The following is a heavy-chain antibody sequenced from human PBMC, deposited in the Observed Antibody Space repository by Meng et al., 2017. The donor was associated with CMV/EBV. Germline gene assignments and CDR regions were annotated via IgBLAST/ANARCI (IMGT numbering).Heavy chain of an antibody. CDR3: ARGSGAGTTWSYFDY. Sequence: QGPVVQSGAEGKKPGSSVKVSCKASGGTFSSYAISWVRQAPGQGLEWMGGIIPIFGTANYAQKFQGRVTITADESTSTAYMELSSLRSEDTAVYYCARGSGAGTTWSYFDYWGQGTLVTVSS. CDR2: IIPIFGTA. J-gene: IGHJ4*02. D-gene: IGHD1-7*01. V-gene: IGHV1-69*12. CDR1: GGTFSSYA.